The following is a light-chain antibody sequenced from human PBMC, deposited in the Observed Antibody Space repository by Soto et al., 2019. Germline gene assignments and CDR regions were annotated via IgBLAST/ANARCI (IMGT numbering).Light chain of an antibody. CDR3: QTWGTGIVV. V-gene: IGLV4-69*01. J-gene: IGLJ3*02. CDR1: SGHSTYA. Sequence: QLVLTQSPSASASLGASVKLTCTLSSGHSTYAIAWHQQQPEKGPRYLMKLNSDGSLSKRDGIPDRFSGSSSGTERYLSISSLQSEDEADYYCQTWGTGIVVFGGGTKLTVL. CDR2: LNSDGSL.